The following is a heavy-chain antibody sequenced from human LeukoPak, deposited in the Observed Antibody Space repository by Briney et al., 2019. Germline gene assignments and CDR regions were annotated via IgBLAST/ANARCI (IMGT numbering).Heavy chain of an antibody. Sequence: GGSLRLSCAASGFTFSSYGMHWVRQAPGKGLEWVAVISYDGSNKYYADSVKGRFTISRDNSKNTLYLQLNSLRAEDTAVYYCATAPRPGYYYDSSGYFVYWGQGTPVTVSS. V-gene: IGHV3-30*03. CDR1: GFTFSSYG. CDR2: ISYDGSNK. D-gene: IGHD3-22*01. J-gene: IGHJ4*02. CDR3: ATAPRPGYYYDSSGYFVY.